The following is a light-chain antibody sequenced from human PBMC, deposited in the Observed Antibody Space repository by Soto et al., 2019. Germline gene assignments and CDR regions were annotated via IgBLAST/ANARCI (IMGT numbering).Light chain of an antibody. V-gene: IGLV2-14*01. J-gene: IGLJ1*01. Sequence: SALTRPASVSGAPGQSITISCTGTSRDVGGYNYVSWYQQHPGKAPKLMIYDVSNRPSGVSNRFSGSKSGNTASLTISGLQAEDEADYYCSSYTSSSTPVFGPGTKVTVL. CDR3: SSYTSSSTPV. CDR1: SRDVGGYNY. CDR2: DVS.